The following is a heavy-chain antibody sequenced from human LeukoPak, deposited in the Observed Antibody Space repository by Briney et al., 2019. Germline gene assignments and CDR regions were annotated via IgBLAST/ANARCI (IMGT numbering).Heavy chain of an antibody. J-gene: IGHJ4*02. CDR1: AFTVISNY. CDR2: IHSNDDT. D-gene: IGHD2-8*01. CDR3: ARDLIPTYS. V-gene: IGHV3-53*01. Sequence: GGSLRLSCAASAFTVISNYMTWVRQAPGKGLECISVIHSNDDTYYAASVKGRFTISRDNAKNSLYLQMNSLRAEDTAVYYCARDLIPTYSWGQGTLVTVSS.